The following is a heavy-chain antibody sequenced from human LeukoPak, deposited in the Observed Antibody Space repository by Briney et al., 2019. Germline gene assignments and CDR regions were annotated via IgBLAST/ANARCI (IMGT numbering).Heavy chain of an antibody. D-gene: IGHD5-18*01. CDR3: VRDSLVGYGHRYFDC. V-gene: IGHV3-7*01. CDR2: IKQDGSEK. Sequence: GGSLRLSCVASGFTFSSHWMSWVRQAPGKGLEWVANIKQDGSEKKYVDSVKGRLTISRDNAKNSLYLQMNSLRVEDTAVYYCVRDSLVGYGHRYFDCWGQGTLVTVSS. CDR1: GFTFSSHW. J-gene: IGHJ4*02.